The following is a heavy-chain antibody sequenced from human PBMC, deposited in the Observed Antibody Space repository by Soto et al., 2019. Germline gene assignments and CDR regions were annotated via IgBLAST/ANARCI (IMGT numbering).Heavy chain of an antibody. CDR3: ARGIATGQLDP. V-gene: IGHV1-3*01. J-gene: IGHJ5*02. CDR1: GYTFTRYT. CDR2: INPDNGNT. D-gene: IGHD2-15*01. Sequence: QVQLVQSGAEVKKPGASVKISCKASGYTFTRYTMNWVRQAPGQRLEWMGWINPDNGNTKSSQKFHDRVIITREPSGSTAYLDLSSLRSEDTALYYCARGIATGQLDPWGQGTLVTVSS.